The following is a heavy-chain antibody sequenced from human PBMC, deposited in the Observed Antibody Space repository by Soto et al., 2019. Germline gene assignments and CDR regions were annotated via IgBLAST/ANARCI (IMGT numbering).Heavy chain of an antibody. V-gene: IGHV3-21*01. J-gene: IGHJ5*02. D-gene: IGHD3-10*02. CDR2: ISSSSSYI. CDR1: GFTFSSYS. Sequence: GSLRLYCSASGFTFSSYSMNWVRQAPGKGLEWVSSISSSSSYIYYADSVKGRFTISRDNAKNSLYLQMNSLRAEDTAVYYCASYVPNWFDHWGQGTLVTVSS. CDR3: ASYVPNWFDH.